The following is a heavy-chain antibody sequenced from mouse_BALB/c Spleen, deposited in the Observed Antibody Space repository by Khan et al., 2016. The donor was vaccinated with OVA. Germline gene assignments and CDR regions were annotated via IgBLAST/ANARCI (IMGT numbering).Heavy chain of an antibody. CDR3: ARERGAWVPY. V-gene: IGHV1-77*01. CDR2: IYPGSNNT. Sequence: QVQLKQSGAELARPGASVKLSCKASGYTFTDYNINWVKQRTGQGLEWIGEIYPGSNNTYYNEKFKGKATLTADKSSSTAYMQLSSLTSEDSAVYFLARERGAWVPYWGQGTLVTVSA. CDR1: GYTFTDYN. J-gene: IGHJ3*01.